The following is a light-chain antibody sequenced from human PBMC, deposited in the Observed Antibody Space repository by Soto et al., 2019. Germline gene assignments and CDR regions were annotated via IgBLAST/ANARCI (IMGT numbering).Light chain of an antibody. Sequence: EIVLTQSPGTLSLSPGERATLSCRASQSVSSSYLAWYQQKRGQAPRLLIYAASSRATGIPDRFSGSGSGTDFTLTISRLEPADFAVYYCQHYGGSQYTFGQGTKLEIK. CDR3: QHYGGSQYT. CDR1: QSVSSSY. V-gene: IGKV3-20*01. J-gene: IGKJ2*01. CDR2: AAS.